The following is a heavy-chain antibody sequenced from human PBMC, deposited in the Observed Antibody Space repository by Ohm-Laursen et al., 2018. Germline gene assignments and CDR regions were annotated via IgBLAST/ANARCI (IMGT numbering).Heavy chain of an antibody. CDR1: GFTFSSYS. CDR2: IKQDGSEK. D-gene: IGHD2-2*01. CDR3: ARPKSRRALDV. Sequence: SLRLSCAASGFTFSSYSMNWVRQAPGKGLEWVANIKQDGSEKNYVDSVKGRFTITRDNANNSLYLQMNSLRVEDTAVYYCARPKSRRALDVWGQGTMVTVSS. J-gene: IGHJ3*01. V-gene: IGHV3-7*01.